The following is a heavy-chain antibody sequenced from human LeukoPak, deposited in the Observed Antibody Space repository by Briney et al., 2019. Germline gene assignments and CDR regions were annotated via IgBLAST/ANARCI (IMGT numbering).Heavy chain of an antibody. CDR2: IYSGGGT. CDR1: EFSVGSNY. CDR3: ARAPSGYHNT. Sequence: GGSLRLSCAASEFSVGSNYMTWVRQAPGKGLEWVSLIYSGGGTYYADSVKGRFTISRDNSKNTLYLQMNSLRAEDTAVYYCARAPSGYHNTGGQGMLVTVSS. D-gene: IGHD5-12*01. J-gene: IGHJ4*02. V-gene: IGHV3-66*01.